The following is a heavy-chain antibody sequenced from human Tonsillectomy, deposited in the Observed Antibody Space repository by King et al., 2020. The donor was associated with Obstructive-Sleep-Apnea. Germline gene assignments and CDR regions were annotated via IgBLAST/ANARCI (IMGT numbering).Heavy chain of an antibody. J-gene: IGHJ3*02. D-gene: IGHD6-13*01. CDR1: GFTFSSYY. Sequence: VQLVESGGGLVQPGGSLRLSCAASGFTFSSYYMNWVRQAPGKGLEWVSYISSSSSTMYYADSVKGRFTISRDNAKNSLYLQMNSLRARDTAVYYCARSAAAGNRPDAFAIWGQGTMVTVSS. V-gene: IGHV3-48*04. CDR3: ARSAAAGNRPDAFAI. CDR2: ISSSSSTM.